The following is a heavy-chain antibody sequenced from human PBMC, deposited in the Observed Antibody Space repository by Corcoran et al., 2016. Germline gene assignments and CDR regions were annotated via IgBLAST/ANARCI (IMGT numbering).Heavy chain of an antibody. CDR3: AHDSYDFWSGYPATFDY. D-gene: IGHD3-3*01. J-gene: IGHJ4*02. V-gene: IGHV2-5*01. CDR1: GFSLSTSGVG. CDR2: IYWNDDK. Sequence: QITLKESGPTLVKPTQTLTLTCTFSGFSLSTSGVGVGWIRQPPGKALEWLALIYWNDDKRYSPSLKSRLTITKDTSKNQVVLTMTNMDPVDTATYYCAHDSYDFWSGYPATFDYWGQGTLVTVSS.